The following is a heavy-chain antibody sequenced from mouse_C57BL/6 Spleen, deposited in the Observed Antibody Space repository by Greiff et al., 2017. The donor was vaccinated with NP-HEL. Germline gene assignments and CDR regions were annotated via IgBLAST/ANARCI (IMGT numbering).Heavy chain of an antibody. V-gene: IGHV1-55*01. CDR1: GYTFTSYW. CDR2: IYPGSGST. J-gene: IGHJ3*01. Sequence: QVQLQQPGAELVKPGASVKMSCKASGYTFTSYWITWVKQRPGQGLEWIGDIYPGSGSTNYNEKFKSKATLTVDTSSSTAYMQLSSVTSEDWAVEEGERGEEGNWFAYWGQGTRVTVAA. CDR3: ERGEEGNWFAY.